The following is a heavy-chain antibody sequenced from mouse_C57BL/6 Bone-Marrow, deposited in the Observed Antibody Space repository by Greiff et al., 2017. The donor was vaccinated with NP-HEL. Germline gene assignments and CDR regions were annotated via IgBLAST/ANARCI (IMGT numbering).Heavy chain of an antibody. CDR3: ARLGYYGSSSWFAY. CDR2: IYPRSGNT. Sequence: VQLQESGAELARPGASVKLSCKASGYTFTSYGLSWVKQRTGQGLEWIGEIYPRSGNTYYNEKFKGKATLTADKSSSTACMELRSLTSEDSAVYFCARLGYYGSSSWFAYWGQGTLVTVSA. CDR1: GYTFTSYG. D-gene: IGHD1-1*01. V-gene: IGHV1-81*01. J-gene: IGHJ3*01.